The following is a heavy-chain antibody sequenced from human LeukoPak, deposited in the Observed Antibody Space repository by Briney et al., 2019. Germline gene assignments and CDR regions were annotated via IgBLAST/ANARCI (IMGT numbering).Heavy chain of an antibody. CDR1: GYPFSSYR. J-gene: IGHJ3*02. V-gene: IGHV3-21*01. D-gene: IGHD3-22*01. Sequence: KPGGALLLSCAAYGYPFSSYRMNWGRQAPGKGLEWVSSINSSSSYIYYADSVKGRFTISRDNAKNSLYLQMNSLRAEDTAVYYCARVLAGYYDSSGYSGNDAFDIWGQGTMVTVSS. CDR3: ARVLAGYYDSSGYSGNDAFDI. CDR2: INSSSSYI.